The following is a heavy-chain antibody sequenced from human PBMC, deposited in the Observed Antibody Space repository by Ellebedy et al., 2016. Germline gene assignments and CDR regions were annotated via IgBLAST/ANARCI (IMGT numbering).Heavy chain of an antibody. CDR2: IIPIFGTA. V-gene: IGHV1-69*13. Sequence: SVKVSCXASGGTFSSYAISWVRQAPGQGLEWMGGIIPIFGTANYAQKFQGRVTITADESTSTAYMELSSLRSEDTAVYYCARDRAGALSFDYWGQGTLVTVSS. D-gene: IGHD4-17*01. CDR1: GGTFSSYA. CDR3: ARDRAGALSFDY. J-gene: IGHJ4*02.